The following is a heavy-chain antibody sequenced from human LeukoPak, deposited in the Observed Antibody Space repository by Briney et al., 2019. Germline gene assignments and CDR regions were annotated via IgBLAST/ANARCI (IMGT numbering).Heavy chain of an antibody. CDR3: ARQGYSGHSQGAADY. V-gene: IGHV1-2*02. Sequence: GASVKVSCKASGYTFTGYYMHWVRQAPGQGLEWMGWINPNSGGKNYAQKFQGRVTMTRDTSISTAYMELSRLRSDDTAVYYCARQGYSGHSQGAADYWGQGTLVTVS. D-gene: IGHD4-23*01. CDR1: GYTFTGYY. CDR2: INPNSGGK. J-gene: IGHJ4*02.